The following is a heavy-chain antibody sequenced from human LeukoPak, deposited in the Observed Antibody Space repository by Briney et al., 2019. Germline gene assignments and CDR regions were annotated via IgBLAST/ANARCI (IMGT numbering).Heavy chain of an antibody. J-gene: IGHJ5*02. CDR2: INHSGGT. Sequence: SETLSLTCAVYGGSFSDYSWTWIRQPPGKGLQWIGEINHSGGTNHNPSLMSRVIMSVDTSKNQISLKVSSVTAADTAVYYCARLSIAAAGIPNPWGQGTLVTVSS. D-gene: IGHD6-13*01. CDR1: GGSFSDYS. V-gene: IGHV4-34*01. CDR3: ARLSIAAAGIPNP.